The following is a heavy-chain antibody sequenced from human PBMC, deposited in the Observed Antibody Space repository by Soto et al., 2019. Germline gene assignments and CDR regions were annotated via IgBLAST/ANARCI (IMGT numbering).Heavy chain of an antibody. D-gene: IGHD3-22*01. V-gene: IGHV3-21*01. CDR2: ISSSSSYI. CDR1: GFTFSSYS. CDR3: ARALAHPPRYYYDSSGYPYQI. J-gene: IGHJ3*02. Sequence: PGGSLRLSCAASGFTFSSYSMNWVRQAPGKGLEWVSSISSSSSYIYYADSVKGRFTISRDNAKNSLYLQMNSLRAEDTAVYYCARALAHPPRYYYDSSGYPYQIWGQGPMVTVSS.